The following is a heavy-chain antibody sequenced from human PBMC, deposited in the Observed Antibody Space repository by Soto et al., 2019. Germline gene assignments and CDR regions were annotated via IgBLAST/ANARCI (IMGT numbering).Heavy chain of an antibody. J-gene: IGHJ6*02. Sequence: KVSCKASGGTFRSYAIIWVRQAPGQGLEWMGGIIPIFGTANYAQKFQGRVTITADKSTSTAYMELSSLRSDDTAVYYCAREGYDFWSGYYGSYYYYGMDVRGQGTTVNVA. CDR3: AREGYDFWSGYYGSYYYYGMDV. D-gene: IGHD3-3*01. CDR2: IIPIFGTA. V-gene: IGHV1-69*06. CDR1: GGTFRSYA.